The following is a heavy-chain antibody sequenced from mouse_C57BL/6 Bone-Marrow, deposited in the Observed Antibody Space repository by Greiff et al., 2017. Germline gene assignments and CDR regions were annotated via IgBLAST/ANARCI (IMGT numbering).Heavy chain of an antibody. D-gene: IGHD2-3*01. V-gene: IGHV3-6*01. J-gene: IGHJ4*01. CDR1: GYSITSGYY. CDR2: ISYDGSN. CDR3: ARDGYYVGYYAMDY. Sequence: EVKLVESGPGLVKPSQSLSLTCSVTGYSITSGYYWNWIRQFPGNKLEWMGYISYDGSNNYNPSLKNRISITRDTSKNQFFLKLNSVTTEDTATYYCARDGYYVGYYAMDYWGQGTSVTVSS.